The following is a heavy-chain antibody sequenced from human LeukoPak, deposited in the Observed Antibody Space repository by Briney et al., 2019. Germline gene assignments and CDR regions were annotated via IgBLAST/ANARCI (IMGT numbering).Heavy chain of an antibody. V-gene: IGHV3-72*01. J-gene: IGHJ4*02. D-gene: IGHD2-21*01. CDR2: IRNKADSYST. Sequence: PDGSLRVSCAASGFTFSDYYMDWVRQAPGKGLAWVGRIRNKADSYSTEYAASVKGRFTISRDDSKNSLYLKMNSLETEGTAVYYCASHPPFGGDSAWGQGTPVSVSS. CDR1: GFTFSDYY. CDR3: ASHPPFGGDSA.